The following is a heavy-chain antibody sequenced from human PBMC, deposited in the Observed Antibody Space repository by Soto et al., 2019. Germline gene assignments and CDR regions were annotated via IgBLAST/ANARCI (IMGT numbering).Heavy chain of an antibody. V-gene: IGHV4-59*01. D-gene: IGHD6-6*01. J-gene: IGHJ4*02. CDR2: VYHSGST. CDR3: TSSYSTSSSPDY. CDR1: GGSMRNYY. Sequence: SETLSLTCSVSGGSMRNYYWNWIRQPPGRGLEWIGYVYHSGSTNYNPSLKSRVSMSVDVSRNHFSLTLHSVTAADTAVYFCTSSYSTSSSPDYCGQGPLVTVS.